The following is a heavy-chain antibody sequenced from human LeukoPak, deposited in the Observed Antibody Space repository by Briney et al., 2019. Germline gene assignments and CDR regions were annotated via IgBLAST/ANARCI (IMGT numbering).Heavy chain of an antibody. Sequence: PSETLSLTCAVYGGSSSGYYWSWIRQPPGKGLEWIGSIYHSGSTYYNPSLKSRVTISVDTSKNQFSLKLSSVTAADTAVYYCARTSTGTKASTYYYYMDVWGKGTTVTVSS. CDR3: ARTSTGTKASTYYYYMDV. CDR1: GGSSSGYY. V-gene: IGHV4-34*01. D-gene: IGHD1-7*01. J-gene: IGHJ6*03. CDR2: IYHSGST.